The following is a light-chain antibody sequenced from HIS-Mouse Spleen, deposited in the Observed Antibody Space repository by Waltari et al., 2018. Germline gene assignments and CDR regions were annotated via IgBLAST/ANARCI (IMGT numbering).Light chain of an antibody. CDR3: CSYAGSYTYV. Sequence: QSALTQPRSVSGSPGQSVTISCTGTSRDFGCYNYVSWYQQHPGKAPKLMIYDVSKRPSGVPDRFSGSKSGNTASLTISGLQAEDEADYYCCSYAGSYTYVFGTGTKVTVL. CDR1: SRDFGCYNY. CDR2: DVS. V-gene: IGLV2-11*01. J-gene: IGLJ1*01.